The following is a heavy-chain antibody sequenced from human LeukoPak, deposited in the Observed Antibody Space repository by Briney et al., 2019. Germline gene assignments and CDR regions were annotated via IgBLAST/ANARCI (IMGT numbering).Heavy chain of an antibody. CDR1: GGSFSGYY. J-gene: IGHJ6*03. D-gene: IGHD6-25*01. Sequence: PSETLSLTCVVYGGSFSGYYWSCIRQAPGKGLEWIGEISHGGITKYNPSLTSRVTISVDSSKKQLSLNLTSVTAADTAVYYCARGIAAAVDYYYYYMDVWGKGTTVTVSS. CDR3: ARGIAAAVDYYYYYMDV. CDR2: ISHGGIT. V-gene: IGHV4-34*01.